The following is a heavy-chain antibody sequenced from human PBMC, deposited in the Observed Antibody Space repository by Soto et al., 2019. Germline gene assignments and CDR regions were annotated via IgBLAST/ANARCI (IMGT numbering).Heavy chain of an antibody. CDR3: TGEVASGY. Sequence: QVQLGESGGGVVQPGRSLRLSCAVSGFTVSTYGMHWVGQAPGKGLEWVAVISRDGGTKYYADSVKGRFTISRDNSRNTLFLEMNSLRGDDMAVYYCTGEVASGYWGQGTLVTVSS. J-gene: IGHJ4*02. CDR1: GFTVSTYG. D-gene: IGHD2-8*02. V-gene: IGHV3-30*03. CDR2: ISRDGGTK.